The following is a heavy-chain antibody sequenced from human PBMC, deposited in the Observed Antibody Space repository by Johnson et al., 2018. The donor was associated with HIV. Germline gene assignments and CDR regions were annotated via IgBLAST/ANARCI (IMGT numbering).Heavy chain of an antibody. J-gene: IGHJ3*02. D-gene: IGHD3-10*01. Sequence: VQLVESGGGLVQPGGSLRLSCAASGFTFSSYDMHWVRQATGKGLEWVSAIGTAGDTYYPGSVKGRFTISRENAKNSLYLQMDSLRAGDTALYYCARAKRDYYGSGSYPGAFDIWGQGTMVTVSS. CDR3: ARAKRDYYGSGSYPGAFDI. CDR2: IGTAGDT. CDR1: GFTFSSYD. V-gene: IGHV3-13*01.